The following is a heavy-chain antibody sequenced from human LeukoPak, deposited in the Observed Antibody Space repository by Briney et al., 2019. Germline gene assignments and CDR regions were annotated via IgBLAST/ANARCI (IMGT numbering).Heavy chain of an antibody. J-gene: IGHJ6*02. CDR2: IFSSGTT. CDR1: GDSVSSGSYY. D-gene: IGHD5-18*01. Sequence: SETLSLTCTVSGDSVSSGSYYWSWIRQPPGKDLEWLGFIFSSGTTNYNPSLKSRVTISVDTSKNQFSLKLSSVTAADTAVYYCAGAGSLHTAMGTRDYGIDVWGQGTTVTVSS. CDR3: AGAGSLHTAMGTRDYGIDV. V-gene: IGHV4-61*01.